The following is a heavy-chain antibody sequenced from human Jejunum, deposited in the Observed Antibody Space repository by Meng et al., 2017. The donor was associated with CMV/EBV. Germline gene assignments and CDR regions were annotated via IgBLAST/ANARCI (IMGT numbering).Heavy chain of an antibody. Sequence: SCFTFSSFSLRWVRQAPGKGLEWVAQISYDGSDEDYVEAVKGRFAISRDNSKYTLYLQLDSLRPEDTALYYCARGDNGFFEDFDHWGQGTLVTVSS. J-gene: IGHJ5*02. CDR1: CFTFSSFS. D-gene: IGHD5-12*01. CDR3: ARGDNGFFEDFDH. CDR2: ISYDGSDE. V-gene: IGHV3-30*09.